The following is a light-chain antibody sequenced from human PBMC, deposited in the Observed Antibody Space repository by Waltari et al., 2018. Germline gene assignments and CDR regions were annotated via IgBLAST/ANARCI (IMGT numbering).Light chain of an antibody. Sequence: DIQMTQSPSTLSASVGDRVTITCRASQSIGSLLAWYQQKPGKAPKLLIYDASSLESGVPSRFSGSGSGTEFTLTISSLQAEDVAVYYCQQHYTTPWTFGQGTKVEIK. V-gene: IGKV1-5*01. CDR2: DAS. CDR1: QSIGSL. J-gene: IGKJ1*01. CDR3: QQHYTTPWT.